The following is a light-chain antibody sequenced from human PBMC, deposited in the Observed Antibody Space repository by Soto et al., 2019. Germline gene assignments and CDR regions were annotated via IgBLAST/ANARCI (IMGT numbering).Light chain of an antibody. CDR2: DAS. Sequence: EIVLTQSPATLSLSPGERATLSCRASQSVSSYLAWYQQKPGQAPRLLIYDASNRATGIRARFSGSGSGTDFTLTISSLEPEDFAVYYCQQRSNWPLFAFGPGTKVDIK. V-gene: IGKV3-11*01. J-gene: IGKJ3*01. CDR3: QQRSNWPLFA. CDR1: QSVSSY.